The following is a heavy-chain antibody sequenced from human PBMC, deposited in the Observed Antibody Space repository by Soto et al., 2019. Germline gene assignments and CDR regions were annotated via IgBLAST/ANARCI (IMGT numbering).Heavy chain of an antibody. CDR3: ARRYYGGNYWYFDL. D-gene: IGHD4-17*01. CDR1: GGSISTYY. J-gene: IGHJ2*01. V-gene: IGHV4-59*08. CDR2: IHYSGST. Sequence: QVQLQESGPGLVKPSETLSLTCTVSGGSISTYYWSWIRQPPGKGLEWIGYIHYSGSTNYNPSLKSRVAISVYTSKNQFSLKLTSVTAADTAVYYCARRYYGGNYWYFDLWGRGTLVTVSS.